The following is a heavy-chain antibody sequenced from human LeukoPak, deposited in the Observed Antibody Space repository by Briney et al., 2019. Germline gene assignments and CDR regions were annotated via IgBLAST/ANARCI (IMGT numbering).Heavy chain of an antibody. D-gene: IGHD2-15*01. J-gene: IGHJ6*03. V-gene: IGHV3-48*03. Sequence: GGSLRLSCAASGFTFSSYEMNWVRQAPGKGLEWVSYISSSGSTIYYADSVKGRFTISRDNAKNSLYLQMNSLRAEDTAVYYCARVLRYRSGGNCYSGGLGYMDVWGKGTTVTISS. CDR2: ISSSGSTI. CDR1: GFTFSSYE. CDR3: ARVLRYRSGGNCYSGGLGYMDV.